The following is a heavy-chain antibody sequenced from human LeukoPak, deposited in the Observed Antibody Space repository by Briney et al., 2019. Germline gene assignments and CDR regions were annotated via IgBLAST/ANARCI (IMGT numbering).Heavy chain of an antibody. J-gene: IGHJ6*02. CDR1: GGSLSSYY. CDR2: IYYSGST. CDR3: ARVGAYYYYYGMDV. V-gene: IGHV4-59*01. D-gene: IGHD3-16*01. Sequence: SETLSLTCTVSGGSLSSYYWSWIRQPPGKGLEWIGYIYYSGSTNYNPSLKSRVTISVDTSKNQFSLKLSSVTAADTAVYYCARVGAYYYYYGMDVWGQGTTVTVSS.